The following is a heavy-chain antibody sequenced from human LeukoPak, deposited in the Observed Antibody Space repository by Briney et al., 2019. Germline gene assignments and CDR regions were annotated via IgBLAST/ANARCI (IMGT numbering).Heavy chain of an antibody. CDR1: GYTFTSYG. CDR2: ISAYNGNT. J-gene: IGHJ4*02. Sequence: ASVKVPCKASGYTFTSYGISWVRQAPGQGLEWMGWISAYNGNTNYAQKLQGRVTMTTDTSTSTAYMELRSLRSDDTAVYYCARVILGPGGGHFDYWGQGTLVTVSS. CDR3: ARVILGPGGGHFDY. V-gene: IGHV1-18*01. D-gene: IGHD3-16*01.